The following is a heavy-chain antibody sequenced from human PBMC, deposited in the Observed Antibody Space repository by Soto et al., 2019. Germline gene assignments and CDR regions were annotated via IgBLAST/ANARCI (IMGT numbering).Heavy chain of an antibody. CDR2: IYWNDDK. Sequence: GSGPTLVNPTQTLTLTCTFSGFSLSTSGVGVGWIRQPPGKALEWLALIYWNDDKRYSPSLKSRLTITKDTSKNQVVLTMTNMDPVDTATYYCAHSLYDYVWGTNWFDPWGQGTLVTVSS. J-gene: IGHJ5*02. CDR1: GFSLSTSGVG. CDR3: AHSLYDYVWGTNWFDP. V-gene: IGHV2-5*01. D-gene: IGHD3-16*01.